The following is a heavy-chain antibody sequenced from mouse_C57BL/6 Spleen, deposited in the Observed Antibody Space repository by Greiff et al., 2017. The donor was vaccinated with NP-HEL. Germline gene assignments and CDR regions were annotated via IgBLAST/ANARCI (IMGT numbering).Heavy chain of an antibody. CDR1: GYTFTSYW. D-gene: IGHD1-1*01. J-gene: IGHJ4*01. CDR3: ARLAPSYYYGSSYYAMDY. CDR2: IDPSDSYT. Sequence: QVQLKQPGAELVMPGASVKLSCKASGYTFTSYWMHWVKPRPGPGLAFIGEIDPSDSYTNYNQKFKGKSTLTVDKSSSTAYMQLSSLTSEDSAVYYCARLAPSYYYGSSYYAMDYWGQGTSVTVSS. V-gene: IGHV1-69*01.